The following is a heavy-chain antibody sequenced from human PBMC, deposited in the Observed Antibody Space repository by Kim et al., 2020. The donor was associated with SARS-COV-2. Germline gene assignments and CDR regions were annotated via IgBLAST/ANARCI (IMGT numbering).Heavy chain of an antibody. CDR3: ARSVFSVADPFDY. CDR2: INAGNGNT. J-gene: IGHJ4*02. D-gene: IGHD6-19*01. Sequence: ASVKVSCKASGYTFTSYAMHWVRQAPGQRLEWMGWINAGNGNTKYSQKFQGRVTITRDTSASTAYMELSSLRSEDTAVYYCARSVFSVADPFDYWGQGTLVTVSS. V-gene: IGHV1-3*01. CDR1: GYTFTSYA.